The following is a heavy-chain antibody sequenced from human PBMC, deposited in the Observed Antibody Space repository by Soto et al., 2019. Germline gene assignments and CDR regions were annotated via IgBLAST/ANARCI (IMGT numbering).Heavy chain of an antibody. CDR2: IYYSGST. CDR3: ARHHSSGYPEGTWFDP. Sequence: SETLSLTCTVSGGSISSSSYYWGWIRQPPGKGLEWIGSIYYSGSTYYNPSLKSRVTISVDTSKNQFSLKLSSVTAADTAVYYCARHHSSGYPEGTWFDPWGQGTLVTVPQ. D-gene: IGHD6-19*01. CDR1: GGSISSSSYY. V-gene: IGHV4-39*01. J-gene: IGHJ5*02.